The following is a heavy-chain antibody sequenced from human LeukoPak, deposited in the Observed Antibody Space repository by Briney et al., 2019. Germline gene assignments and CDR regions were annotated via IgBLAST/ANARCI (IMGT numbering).Heavy chain of an antibody. Sequence: PSETLSLTCTVSGGSISINSYYWGWIRQPPRKGLEWIGSIYHSGSTYYNPSLRSRLTISVDTSKNQFSLKLSSVTAADTAVYYCARGRYYYDSGGYQSPYYYMDVWGKGTTVTVSS. J-gene: IGHJ6*03. V-gene: IGHV4-39*01. CDR3: ARGRYYYDSGGYQSPYYYMDV. CDR2: IYHSGST. D-gene: IGHD3-22*01. CDR1: GGSISINSYY.